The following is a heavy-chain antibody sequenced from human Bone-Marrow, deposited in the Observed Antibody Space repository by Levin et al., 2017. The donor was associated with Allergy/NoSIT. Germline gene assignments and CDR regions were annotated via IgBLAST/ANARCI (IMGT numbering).Heavy chain of an antibody. CDR1: GVSVSDYY. V-gene: IGHV4-59*02. CDR3: ARDLIPVKFAFDI. D-gene: IGHD3-16*01. CDR2: ISYTGST. Sequence: PSETLSLTCTVSGVSVSDYYWSWIRQPPGKGLEWIGYISYTGSTSFNPSLKRRVSISVDTSKNQLSLNFDSVTAADTAVYFCARDLIPVKFAFDIWGPGTLLTVSS. J-gene: IGHJ3*02.